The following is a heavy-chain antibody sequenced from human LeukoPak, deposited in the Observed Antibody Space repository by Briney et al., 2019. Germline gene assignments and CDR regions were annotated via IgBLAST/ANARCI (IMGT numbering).Heavy chain of an antibody. Sequence: GGSLRLSCATSGFSFTNYGMNWVRQAPGKGLEWVSSISSSSSYIYYADSVKGRFTISRDNAKNSLYLQMNSLRAEDTAVYYCARDYRVPAAIGDDAFDIWGQGTMVTVSS. D-gene: IGHD2-2*02. CDR1: GFSFTNYG. J-gene: IGHJ3*02. V-gene: IGHV3-21*01. CDR3: ARDYRVPAAIGDDAFDI. CDR2: ISSSSSYI.